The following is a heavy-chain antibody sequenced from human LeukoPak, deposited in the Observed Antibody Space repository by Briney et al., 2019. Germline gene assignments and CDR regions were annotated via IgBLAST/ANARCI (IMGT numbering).Heavy chain of an antibody. CDR1: GGSFSGYY. Sequence: SETLSLTCAVYGGSFSGYYWSWIRQPPGKGLEWIGEINHSGSTNYNPSLKSRVTISVDTSKNQFSLKLSSVTAADTAVYYCARNSIAAAGSYWGQGTLVTVPS. J-gene: IGHJ4*02. V-gene: IGHV4-34*01. CDR3: ARNSIAAAGSY. CDR2: INHSGST. D-gene: IGHD6-13*01.